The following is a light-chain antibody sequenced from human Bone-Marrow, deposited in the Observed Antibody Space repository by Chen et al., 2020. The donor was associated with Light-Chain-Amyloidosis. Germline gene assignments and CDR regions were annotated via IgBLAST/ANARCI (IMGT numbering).Light chain of an antibody. CDR3: AAWDDSLSGWV. Sequence: QSVLTQPPSASGTPGQRVTISCSGSSSNIGPNSVFWYQQLPGTAPNLLIYRPHPRPPGVPDRFSGSKSGTSASLAINGLRSEDEADYYCAAWDDSLSGWVFGGGTKLTVL. CDR2: RPH. J-gene: IGLJ3*02. V-gene: IGLV1-47*01. CDR1: SSNIGPNS.